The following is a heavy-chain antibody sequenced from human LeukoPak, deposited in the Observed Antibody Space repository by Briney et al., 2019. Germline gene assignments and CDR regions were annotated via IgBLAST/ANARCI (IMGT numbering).Heavy chain of an antibody. J-gene: IGHJ4*02. V-gene: IGHV3-33*06. CDR3: SKDVAHTDLVTDY. D-gene: IGHD3-16*02. CDR1: GFTFSSYG. CDR2: IWYDGSNK. Sequence: PGRSLRLSCAASGFTFSSYGMHWVRQAPGKGLEWVAVIWYDGSNKYYADSVKGRFTISRDNSKNTLYLQMNSLRAEDTAVYYCSKDVAHTDLVTDYWGQGTLGTVSS.